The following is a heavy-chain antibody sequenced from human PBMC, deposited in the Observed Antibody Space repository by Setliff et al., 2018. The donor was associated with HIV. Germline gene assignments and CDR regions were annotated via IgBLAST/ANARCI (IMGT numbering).Heavy chain of an antibody. CDR2: ISHSGRT. D-gene: IGHD3-22*01. J-gene: IGHJ3*02. V-gene: IGHV4-34*01. Sequence: SETLSLTCAVYVGSLSGYYWSWIRQPPGKGLEWIGEISHSGRTNYNPSLKSRVTISVDTSKNQFSPKLSSVTAADTAVYYCARGPLDSSGYRSDAFDIWGQGTMVTVSS. CDR3: ARGPLDSSGYRSDAFDI. CDR1: VGSLSGYY.